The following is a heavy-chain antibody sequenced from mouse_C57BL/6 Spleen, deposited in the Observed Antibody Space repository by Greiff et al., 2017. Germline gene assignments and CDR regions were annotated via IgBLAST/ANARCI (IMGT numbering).Heavy chain of an antibody. Sequence: VQGVESGTELVKPGASVKLSCKASGYTFTSYWMHWVKQRPGQGLEWIGNINPSNGGTNYNEKFKSKATLTVDKSSSTAYMQLSSLTSEDSAVYYCARSLNWDWYFDVWGTGTTVTVAS. CDR3: ARSLNWDWYFDV. V-gene: IGHV1-53*01. CDR1: GYTFTSYW. J-gene: IGHJ1*03. D-gene: IGHD4-1*01. CDR2: INPSNGGT.